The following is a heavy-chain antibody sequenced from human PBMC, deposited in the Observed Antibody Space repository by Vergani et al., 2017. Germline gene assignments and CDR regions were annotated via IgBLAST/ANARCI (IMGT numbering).Heavy chain of an antibody. CDR3: ARYNWNDCFDY. CDR1: GGTFSSYA. J-gene: IGHJ4*02. CDR2: INPNSGGT. D-gene: IGHD1-1*01. Sequence: QVQLVQSGAEVKKPGSSVKVSCKASGGTFSSYAISWVRQAPGQGLEWMGWINPNSGGTNYAQKFQGRVTMTRDTSISTAYMELSRLRSDDTAVYYCARYNWNDCFDYWGQGTLVTVSS. V-gene: IGHV1-2*02.